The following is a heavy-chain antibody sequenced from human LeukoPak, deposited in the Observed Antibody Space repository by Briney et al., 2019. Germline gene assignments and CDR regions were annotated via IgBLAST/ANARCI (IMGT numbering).Heavy chain of an antibody. CDR3: AKGVGGYYFDY. CDR2: ISSGGDT. J-gene: IGHJ4*02. Sequence: GGSLRLSCAASGFTFSTYAMSWVRQAPGKGLEWISIISSGGDTYYADSVKGRSTISRDNSKNTLDLQMSSLRAEDTAVYYCAKGVGGYYFDYWGQGTLVTVSS. V-gene: IGHV3-23*01. CDR1: GFTFSTYA. D-gene: IGHD2-15*01.